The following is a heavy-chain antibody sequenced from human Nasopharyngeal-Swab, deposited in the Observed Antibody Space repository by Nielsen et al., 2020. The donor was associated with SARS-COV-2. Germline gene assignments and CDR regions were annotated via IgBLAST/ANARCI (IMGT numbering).Heavy chain of an antibody. CDR3: ASTPLDNSGYYYAIHY. CDR1: GFTFSRYT. D-gene: IGHD3-22*01. J-gene: IGHJ4*02. V-gene: IGHV3-30-3*01. Sequence: GESLKISCASPGFTFSRYTMQRVRQAPGKGLEWVAVISYDGSNKYYADSVKRRFTISRNISKNTLYLQMNRLRAEDTAVFYCASTPLDNSGYYYAIHYWGRGTLVTVSS. CDR2: ISYDGSNK.